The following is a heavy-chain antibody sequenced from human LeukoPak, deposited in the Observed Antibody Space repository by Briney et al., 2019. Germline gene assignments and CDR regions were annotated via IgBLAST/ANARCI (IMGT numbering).Heavy chain of an antibody. Sequence: SETLSLTCTVSGGSISSNYWSWIRQPPGKGLEWIGYIYYSGSTNCNPSLKSRVAISVDTSKNQFSLKLSSVTAADTAVYYCARDGNGIDYWGQGTLVIVSS. CDR1: GGSISSNY. D-gene: IGHD1-26*01. CDR2: IYYSGST. J-gene: IGHJ4*02. V-gene: IGHV4-59*01. CDR3: ARDGNGIDY.